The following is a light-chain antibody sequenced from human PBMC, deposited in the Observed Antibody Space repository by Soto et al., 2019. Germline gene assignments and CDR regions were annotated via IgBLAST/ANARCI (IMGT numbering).Light chain of an antibody. J-gene: IGKJ1*01. CDR2: DAS. Sequence: ETVLTQSPGTLSLSPGERATLSCRASQSVSSSYLAWYQQKPGQAPRLLIYDASGRATGIPDRFSGSGSGTDLTLTISRLEPEDFAVYYCQQYVRSPPSWTFGQGTKVEIK. CDR1: QSVSSSY. CDR3: QQYVRSPPSWT. V-gene: IGKV3-20*01.